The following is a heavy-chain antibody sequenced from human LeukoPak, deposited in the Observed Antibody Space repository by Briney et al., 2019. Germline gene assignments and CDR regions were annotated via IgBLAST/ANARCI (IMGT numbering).Heavy chain of an antibody. J-gene: IGHJ4*02. CDR3: AGASSWYVFDS. CDR1: GLKFSNYV. Sequence: PGGSLRLSCVASGLKFSNYVMHWVRQAPGKGLEWIGEINHSGSTNYNPSLKSRVTISIDTSKNQFSLKLSSVTAADTAIYYCAGASSWYVFDSWGQGTLVTVSS. CDR2: INHSGST. V-gene: IGHV4-34*08. D-gene: IGHD6-13*01.